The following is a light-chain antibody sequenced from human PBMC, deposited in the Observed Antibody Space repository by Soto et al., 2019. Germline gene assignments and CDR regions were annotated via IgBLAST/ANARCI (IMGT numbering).Light chain of an antibody. CDR3: SSYTSSSHVV. CDR2: DVS. CDR1: SSDVGGYNY. J-gene: IGLJ2*01. Sequence: QSALTQPASVSGSPGQSIPISCTGTSSDVGGYNYVSWYQQHPGKAPKLMIYDVSNRPSGVSNRFSGSKSGNTASLTISGLQAEDEVDYYCSSYTSSSHVVFGGGTKLTVL. V-gene: IGLV2-14*01.